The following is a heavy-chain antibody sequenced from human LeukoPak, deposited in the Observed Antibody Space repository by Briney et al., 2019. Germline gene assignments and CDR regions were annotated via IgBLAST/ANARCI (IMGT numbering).Heavy chain of an antibody. Sequence: PGGSLRLSCAASGFTFSNYWMRWVRQAPGKGLEWVANIKEDGSETYYVDSVKGRFTISRDNAKNSLFLQMNGLRGEDTAVYYCARGAEGLRDGLDAFDIWGQGTMVTVSS. J-gene: IGHJ3*02. CDR3: ARGAEGLRDGLDAFDI. V-gene: IGHV3-7*01. D-gene: IGHD5-12*01. CDR2: IKEDGSET. CDR1: GFTFSNYW.